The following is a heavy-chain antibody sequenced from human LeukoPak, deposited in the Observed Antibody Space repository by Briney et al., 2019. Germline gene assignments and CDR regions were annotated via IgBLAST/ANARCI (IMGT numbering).Heavy chain of an antibody. V-gene: IGHV4-34*01. CDR3: ARGGYSYGYGY. CDR2: INHSGST. J-gene: IGHJ4*02. CDR1: GRSFSGYY. Sequence: SETLSLTCAVYGRSFSGYYWSWIRQPPGKGLEWTGEINHSGSTNYNPSLKSRVTISVDTSKNQFSLKLSSVTAADTAVYYCARGGYSYGYGYWGQGTLVTVSS. D-gene: IGHD5-18*01.